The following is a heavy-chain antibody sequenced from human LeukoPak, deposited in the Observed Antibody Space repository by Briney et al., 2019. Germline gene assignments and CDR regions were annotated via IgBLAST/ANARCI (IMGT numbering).Heavy chain of an antibody. V-gene: IGHV4-61*02. D-gene: IGHD3-22*01. CDR1: GGSVSSASYY. J-gene: IGHJ4*02. CDR3: AGGYSSGWTAGLDF. CDR2: IYMSGST. Sequence: SQTRSLTWTVAGGSVSSASYYWSWVRQPAGKGLEWIGLIYMSGSTNYNPSLKSRVTISVDTSKNQFSLQLSSLTAADTAVYYCAGGYSSGWTAGLDFWGQGTLVTVSS.